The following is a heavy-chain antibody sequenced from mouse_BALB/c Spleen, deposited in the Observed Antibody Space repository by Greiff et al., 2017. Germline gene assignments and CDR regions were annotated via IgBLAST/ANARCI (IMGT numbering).Heavy chain of an antibody. V-gene: IGHV1S56*01. CDR3: TRSIYYDYDGFAY. CDR1: GYTFTSYY. Sequence: QVQLQQSGPELVKPGASVRISCKASGYTFTSYYIHWVKQRPGQGLEWIGWIYPGNVNTKYNEKFKGKATLTADKSSSTAYMQLSSLTSEDSAVYYCTRSIYYDYDGFAYWGQGTTLTVSS. J-gene: IGHJ2*01. D-gene: IGHD2-4*01. CDR2: IYPGNVNT.